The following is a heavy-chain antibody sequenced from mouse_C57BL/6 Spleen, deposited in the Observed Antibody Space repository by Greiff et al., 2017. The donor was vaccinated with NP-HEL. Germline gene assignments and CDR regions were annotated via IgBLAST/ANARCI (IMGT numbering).Heavy chain of an antibody. J-gene: IGHJ4*01. V-gene: IGHV1-82*01. D-gene: IGHD2-3*01. CDR1: GYAFSSSW. CDR2: IYPGDGDT. CDR3: ARRGFYDGYYYAMDY. Sequence: VQLQESGPELVKPGASVKISCKASGYAFSSSWMNWVKQRPGKGLEWIGRIYPGDGDTNYNGKFKGKATLTADKSSSTAYMQLSSLTSEDSAVYFCARRGFYDGYYYAMDYWGQGTSGTVSS.